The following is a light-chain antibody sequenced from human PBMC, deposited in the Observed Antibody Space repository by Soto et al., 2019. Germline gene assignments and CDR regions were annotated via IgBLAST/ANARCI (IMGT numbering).Light chain of an antibody. V-gene: IGKV3-11*01. J-gene: IGKJ4*01. CDR1: HTGSSF. CDR3: QQYSSWPLT. CDR2: DAS. Sequence: EIVLTQSPAALSLFSGEKATLSWRASHTGSSFLAWYQQKPGQAPRLLIYDASNRATGIPARLSGSGSGTDFTLTISSLEPEDFGVYYCQQYSSWPLTFGGGTKV.